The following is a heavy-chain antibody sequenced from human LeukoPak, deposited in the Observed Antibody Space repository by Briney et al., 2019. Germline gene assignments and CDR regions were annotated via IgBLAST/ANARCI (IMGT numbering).Heavy chain of an antibody. Sequence: GGSQRLSCAASGFTVSSNYMSWVRQAPGKGLEWVSVIYSGGNTYYADSVKGRFTIFRDNSKNTLYLQMNSLRAEDTAVYYCARDEVATTLDYWGQGTLVTVSS. CDR3: ARDEVATTLDY. D-gene: IGHD5-12*01. CDR2: IYSGGNT. CDR1: GFTVSSNY. V-gene: IGHV3-66*02. J-gene: IGHJ4*02.